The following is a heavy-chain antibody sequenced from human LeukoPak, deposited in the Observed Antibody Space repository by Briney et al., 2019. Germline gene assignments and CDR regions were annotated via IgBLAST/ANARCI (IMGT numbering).Heavy chain of an antibody. D-gene: IGHD4-11*01. CDR2: IIPIFGTA. CDR3: ARDRWVRPDHSKDGADYYYMDV. J-gene: IGHJ6*03. V-gene: IGHV1-69*13. Sequence: SVKVSCKASGGTFSSYAISWVRQAPGQGLEWMGGIIPIFGTANYAQKFQGRVTITADESTSTAYMELSSLRSEDTAVYYCARDRWVRPDHSKDGADYYYMDVWGKGTTVTVSS. CDR1: GGTFSSYA.